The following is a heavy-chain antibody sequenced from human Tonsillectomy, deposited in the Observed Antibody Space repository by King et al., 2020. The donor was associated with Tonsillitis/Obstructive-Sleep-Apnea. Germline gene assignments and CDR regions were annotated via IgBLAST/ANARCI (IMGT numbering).Heavy chain of an antibody. Sequence: TLKESGPVLVKPTETLTLTCTVSGFSLSNARMGVSWIRQPPGKALDWLAHIFSNDEKSYSTSLKSRLTISKDTSKSQVVLTMTNMDPVDTATYYCARIIDEYSSGWCVDYWGQGTLVTVSS. CDR2: IFSNDEK. CDR1: GFSLSNARMG. V-gene: IGHV2-26*01. D-gene: IGHD6-19*01. CDR3: ARIIDEYSSGWCVDY. J-gene: IGHJ4*02.